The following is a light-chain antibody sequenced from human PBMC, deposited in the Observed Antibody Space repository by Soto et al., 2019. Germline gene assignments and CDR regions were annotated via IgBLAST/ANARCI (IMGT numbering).Light chain of an antibody. CDR3: QQRSNWPYT. Sequence: EIVLTQSPATLSLSPGERATLSCRASQSISTYLGWYEQKPGQAPRLLIYDASNRATGIPARFSGSGSGTDFTLTISSLEPEDFAVYYCQQRSNWPYTFGQGTRLE. CDR2: DAS. CDR1: QSISTY. J-gene: IGKJ5*01. V-gene: IGKV3-11*01.